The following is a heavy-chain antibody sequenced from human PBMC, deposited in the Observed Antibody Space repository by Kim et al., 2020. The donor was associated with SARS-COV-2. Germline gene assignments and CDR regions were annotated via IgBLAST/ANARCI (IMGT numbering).Heavy chain of an antibody. J-gene: IGHJ6*02. CDR3: ASPVPFVGYCSSTSCYDFWDYGMDV. D-gene: IGHD2-2*01. V-gene: IGHV1-69*13. CDR2: IIPIFGTA. CDR1: GGTFSSYA. Sequence: SVKVSCKASGGTFSSYAISWVRQAPGQGLEWMGGIIPIFGTANYAQKFQGRVTITADESTSTAYMELSSLRSEDTAVYYCASPVPFVGYCSSTSCYDFWDYGMDVWGQGTTVTVSS.